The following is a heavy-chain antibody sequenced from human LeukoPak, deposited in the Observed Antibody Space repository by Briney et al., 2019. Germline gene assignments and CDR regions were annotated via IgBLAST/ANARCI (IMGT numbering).Heavy chain of an antibody. D-gene: IGHD3-3*01. J-gene: IGHJ4*02. CDR3: AKDREYYDFWSGIDY. Sequence: GGSLRLSCAASGFTFRTYSMSWVRQAPGKGLEWVSGIYGYGGQTFYADSVKGRFTISRDNSKNTLYLQMNSLRAEDTAVYYCAKDREYYDFWSGIDYWGQGTLVTVSS. CDR1: GFTFRTYS. V-gene: IGHV3-23*01. CDR2: IYGYGGQT.